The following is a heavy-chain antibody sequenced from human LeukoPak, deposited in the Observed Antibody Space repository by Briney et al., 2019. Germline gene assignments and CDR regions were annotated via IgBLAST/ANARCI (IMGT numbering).Heavy chain of an antibody. CDR3: AKSYRAYDSSAYYAFDS. J-gene: IGHJ4*02. CDR1: GFTFSSCA. V-gene: IGHV3-23*01. D-gene: IGHD3-22*01. CDR2: VSGSGSNT. Sequence: GGSLRLSCAASGFTFSSCAMSWVRLAPGKGLEWVSAVSGSGSNTYYADSVKGRFTISRDNSRNTLYLQMNSLRAEDTAVYYCAKSYRAYDSSAYYAFDSWGQGTLVTVSS.